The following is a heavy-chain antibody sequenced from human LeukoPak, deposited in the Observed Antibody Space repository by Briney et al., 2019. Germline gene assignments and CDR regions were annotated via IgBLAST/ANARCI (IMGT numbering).Heavy chain of an antibody. CDR3: ARDASSSWYGWFDP. J-gene: IGHJ5*02. Sequence: GASVTDSCKASGYTFTGYYMHWVRQAPGQELEWLGWINPNSGGTNYAQKFQGRVTMTRDTSISTAYMELSRLRSDDTAVYYCARDASSSWYGWFDPRGQGTLVTVSS. CDR2: INPNSGGT. V-gene: IGHV1-2*02. D-gene: IGHD6-13*01. CDR1: GYTFTGYY.